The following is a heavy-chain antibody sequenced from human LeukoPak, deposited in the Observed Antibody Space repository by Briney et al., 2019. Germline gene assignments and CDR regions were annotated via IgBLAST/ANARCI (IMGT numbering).Heavy chain of an antibody. CDR3: AKDLSAFVGYYDSPNGDY. V-gene: IGHV3-23*01. Sequence: GGSLRLSCAASGFTFTNYWMSWVRQAPGKGLEWVSAISGSGGSTYYADSVKGRFTISRDNSKNTLYLQMNSLRAEDTAVYYCAKDLSAFVGYYDSPNGDYWGQGTLVTVSS. CDR1: GFTFTNYW. CDR2: ISGSGGST. D-gene: IGHD3-3*01. J-gene: IGHJ4*02.